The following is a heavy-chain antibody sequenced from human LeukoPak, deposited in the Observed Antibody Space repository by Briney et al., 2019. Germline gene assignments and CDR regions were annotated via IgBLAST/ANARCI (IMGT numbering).Heavy chain of an antibody. J-gene: IGHJ6*04. D-gene: IGHD3-16*02. CDR3: ARAGGTDGSYRYLVDV. V-gene: IGHV3-11*04. Sequence: TGGSLRLSCAASGFTFSDYYMSWVRQAPGKGREWVSYISSSGRSINYADSVKGRFTIDREKGKNSMYLQMNSLSAEDTAVYYCARAGGTDGSYRYLVDVWGKGTTVTVSS. CDR2: ISSSGRSI. CDR1: GFTFSDYY.